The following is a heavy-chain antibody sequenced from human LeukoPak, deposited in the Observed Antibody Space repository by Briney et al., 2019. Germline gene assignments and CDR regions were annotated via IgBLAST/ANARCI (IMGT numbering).Heavy chain of an antibody. V-gene: IGHV3-30-3*01. Sequence: GGSLRLSCAASGFTFSSYAMHWVRQAPGKGLEWVAVISYDGSNKYYADSVKGRFTISRDNSKNTLYLQMNSLRAEDTAVYCCAKDRDYYDSSGLDYWGQGTLVTVSS. CDR2: ISYDGSNK. CDR3: AKDRDYYDSSGLDY. CDR1: GFTFSSYA. J-gene: IGHJ4*02. D-gene: IGHD3-22*01.